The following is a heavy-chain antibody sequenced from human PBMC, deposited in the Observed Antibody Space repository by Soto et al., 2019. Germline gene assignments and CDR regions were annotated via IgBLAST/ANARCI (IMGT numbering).Heavy chain of an antibody. D-gene: IGHD3-10*01. V-gene: IGHV3-23*01. CDR2: ITSSGGIT. J-gene: IGHJ5*02. CDR3: VKNSGWFNT. CDR1: GFDFNKYA. Sequence: PGGSLRLSCAAFGFDFNKYAMTWVRQAPGKGLQWVSSITSSGGITYYADSVKGRFTISRDNSRNTVYLQMNSLRGDDTALYYCVKNSGWFNTWGQGALVTVSS.